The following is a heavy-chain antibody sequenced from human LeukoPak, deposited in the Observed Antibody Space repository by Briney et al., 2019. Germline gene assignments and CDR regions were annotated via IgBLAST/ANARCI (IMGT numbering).Heavy chain of an antibody. D-gene: IGHD6-13*01. V-gene: IGHV4-59*01. J-gene: IGHJ4*02. Sequence: SETLSLTCTVSGGSISSYSWSWIRQSPGKGLEWIGYIYYSGSTNYNPSLKSRVTISVDTSKNQFSLKLSSVTAADTAVYYCARFRRQQLSFDYWGQGTLVTVSS. CDR2: IYYSGST. CDR1: GGSISSYS. CDR3: ARFRRQQLSFDY.